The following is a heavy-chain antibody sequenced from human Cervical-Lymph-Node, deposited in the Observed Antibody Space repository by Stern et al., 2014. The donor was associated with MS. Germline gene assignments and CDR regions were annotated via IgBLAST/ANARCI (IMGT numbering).Heavy chain of an antibody. CDR2: ISPHTGGA. V-gene: IGHV1-2*06. Sequence: QVQLVQSGAEVKKPGASVKVSCKASGYSFTDFNTHWVRQAPGQVLEWMGRISPHTGGARYAEKFQGRVTMTRDTSITTAYMELDRLTSDDTAVYYCATHGGSSFQMDVWGQGTTVTVSS. D-gene: IGHD6-13*01. J-gene: IGHJ6*02. CDR3: ATHGGSSFQMDV. CDR1: GYSFTDFN.